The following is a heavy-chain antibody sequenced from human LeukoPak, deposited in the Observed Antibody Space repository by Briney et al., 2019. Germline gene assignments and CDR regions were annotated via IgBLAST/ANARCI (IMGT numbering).Heavy chain of an antibody. V-gene: IGHV3-23*01. D-gene: IGHD3-22*01. Sequence: GGSLRLSYAAPGITFSTYAMTWVRQAPGKGLEWVSSISGSAGATYYADSVKGRFTISRDNSKNTLYLQMNSLRAEGTAVYYCASCGSYYDSSGYYYAQWRDYYGMDVWGQGTTVTVSS. CDR2: ISGSAGAT. CDR1: GITFSTYA. J-gene: IGHJ6*02. CDR3: ASCGSYYDSSGYYYAQWRDYYGMDV.